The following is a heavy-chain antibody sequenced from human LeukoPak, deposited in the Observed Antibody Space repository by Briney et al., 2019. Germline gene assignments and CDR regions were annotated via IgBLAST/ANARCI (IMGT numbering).Heavy chain of an antibody. D-gene: IGHD3-10*01. CDR1: GGSISSSSYY. Sequence: SETLSLTCTVSGGSISSSSYYWGWIRQPPGKGLEWIGSIYYSGSTYYSPSLKSRVTISVDTSKNQFSLKLSSVTAADTAVYYCARNTIWFGEVPFDYWGQGTLVTVSS. CDR2: IYYSGST. CDR3: ARNTIWFGEVPFDY. V-gene: IGHV4-39*01. J-gene: IGHJ4*02.